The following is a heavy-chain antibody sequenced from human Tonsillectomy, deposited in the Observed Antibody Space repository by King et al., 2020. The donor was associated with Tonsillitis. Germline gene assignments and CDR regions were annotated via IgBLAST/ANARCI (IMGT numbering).Heavy chain of an antibody. D-gene: IGHD3-3*01. V-gene: IGHV3-23*04. CDR1: GFTFSTYA. CDR3: AKCPYDFWSGGLYYAMDV. CDR2: MSGAGAST. Sequence: EVQLVESGGGLVQPGGSLRLSCAASGFTFSTYAMAWVRQAPGKGLEWFSVMSGAGASTYHADSVKGRFTISRDNSKNTLYRQMHSLRADDTAVYYCAKCPYDFWSGGLYYAMDVWGQGTTVTVSS. J-gene: IGHJ6*02.